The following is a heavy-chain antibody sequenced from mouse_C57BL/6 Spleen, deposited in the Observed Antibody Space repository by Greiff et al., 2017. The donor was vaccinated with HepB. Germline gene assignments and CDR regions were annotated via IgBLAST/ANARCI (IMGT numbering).Heavy chain of an antibody. V-gene: IGHV5-2*01. CDR1: EYEFPSHD. D-gene: IGHD2-13*01. J-gene: IGHJ3*01. Sequence: DVKLVESGGGLVQPGESLKLSCESNEYEFPSHDMSWVRKTPEKRLELVAAINSDGGSTYYPDTMERRFIISRDNTKKNRYLQMSSRRSEDTALYYCARHGDGRFAYWGQGTLVTVSA. CDR3: ARHGDGRFAY. CDR2: INSDGGST.